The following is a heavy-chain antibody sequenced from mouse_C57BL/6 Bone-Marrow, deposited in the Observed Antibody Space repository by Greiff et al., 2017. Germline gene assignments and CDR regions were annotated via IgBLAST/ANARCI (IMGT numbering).Heavy chain of an antibody. CDR1: GYIFTEYT. Sequence: VKLVESGAELVKPGASVKLSCKASGYIFTEYTIHWVKQRSGQGLEWIGWFYPGSGSIKYNERFKDKATLTADKSSNTVYMERSRLTSNDSAVYFGARHERDYAYEGYFDYWGQGTTLTVSS. J-gene: IGHJ2*01. D-gene: IGHD2-2*01. V-gene: IGHV1-62-2*01. CDR3: ARHERDYAYEGYFDY. CDR2: FYPGSGSI.